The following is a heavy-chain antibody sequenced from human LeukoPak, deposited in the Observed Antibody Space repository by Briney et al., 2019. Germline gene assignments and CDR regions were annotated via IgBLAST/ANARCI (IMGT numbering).Heavy chain of an antibody. CDR1: GFTFSDYY. CDR2: ISSSGSTI. J-gene: IGHJ4*02. Sequence: GGSLRLSCAASGFTFSDYYMSWIRQAPGKGLEWVSYISSSGSTIYYADSVKGRFTISRDNAKNSLYLQMNGLRAEDTAVYYCARDIMVYATYFDYWGQGTLVTVSS. V-gene: IGHV3-11*01. CDR3: ARDIMVYATYFDY. D-gene: IGHD2-8*01.